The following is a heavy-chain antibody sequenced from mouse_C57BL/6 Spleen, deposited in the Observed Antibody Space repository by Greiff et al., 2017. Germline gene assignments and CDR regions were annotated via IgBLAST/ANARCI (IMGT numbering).Heavy chain of an antibody. J-gene: IGHJ1*03. CDR3: TREEFITTVVGGYFDV. V-gene: IGHV5-9-1*02. CDR2: ISSGGDYI. CDR1: GFTFSSYA. D-gene: IGHD1-1*01. Sequence: EVQGVESGEGLVKPGGSLKLSCAASGFTFSSYAMSWVRQTPEKRLEWVAYISSGGDYIYYADTVKGRFTISRDNARNTLYLQMSSLKSEDTAMYYCTREEFITTVVGGYFDVWGTGTTVTVSS.